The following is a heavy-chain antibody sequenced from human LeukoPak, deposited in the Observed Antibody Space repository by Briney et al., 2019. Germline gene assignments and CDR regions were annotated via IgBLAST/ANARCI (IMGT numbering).Heavy chain of an antibody. J-gene: IGHJ4*02. V-gene: IGHV3-73*01. D-gene: IGHD2-15*01. CDR2: IDTRDKGSAT. CDR3: TRDGGSWSHLDY. CDR1: GFIFSDCA. Sequence: GGTLKLPCAGFGFIFSDCAIHWVRQASGKGLEWVGRIDTRDKGSATAYAASVRGRFAISRDDSESTAYLQMTGLKTEDTAVYFCTRDGGSWSHLDYWGQGALVTVSS.